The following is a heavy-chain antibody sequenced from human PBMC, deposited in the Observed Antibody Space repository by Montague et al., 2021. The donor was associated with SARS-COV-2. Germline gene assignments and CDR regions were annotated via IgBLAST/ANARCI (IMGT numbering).Heavy chain of an antibody. CDR3: ARGGDMNWFDP. V-gene: IGHV4-34*01. CDR1: GGSLSGYY. J-gene: IGHJ5*02. Sequence: SETLSLTCAVYGGSLSGYYWSWIRQPPGEGLEWIAEISHSGSTSYNPSLKSRVTISVDTPKNQFSLKLSSVTAADTAVYYCARGGDMNWFDPWGQGTLVTVSS. CDR2: ISHSGST. D-gene: IGHD2-21*01.